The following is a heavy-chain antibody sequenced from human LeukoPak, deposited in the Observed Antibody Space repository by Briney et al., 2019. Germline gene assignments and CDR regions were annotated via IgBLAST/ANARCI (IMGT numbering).Heavy chain of an antibody. Sequence: PGGSLRLSCAASGFTFSSYGMHWVRQAPGKGLEWVAVIWYDGSNKYYADSVKGRFTISRDNSKNTLYLKMNSLRAEDTAVYYCAREVVYSSPSFDYWGQGPLVTVSS. CDR1: GFTFSSYG. D-gene: IGHD6-13*01. CDR3: AREVVYSSPSFDY. V-gene: IGHV3-33*01. CDR2: IWYDGSNK. J-gene: IGHJ4*02.